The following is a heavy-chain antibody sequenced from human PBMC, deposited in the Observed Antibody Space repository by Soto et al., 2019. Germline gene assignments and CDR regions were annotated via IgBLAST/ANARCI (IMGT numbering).Heavy chain of an antibody. CDR3: ARSLGLQPTGLDY. CDR1: GFTFSSYS. V-gene: IGHV3-48*02. J-gene: IGHJ4*02. Sequence: PGGSLRLSCAASGFTFSSYSMNWVRQAPGKGLEWVSYISSSSTIYYADSVKGRFTISRDNAKNSLYLQMNRLRDEDTAVYYCARSLGLQPTGLDYWGQGTLVTVSS. CDR2: ISSSSTI. D-gene: IGHD2-15*01.